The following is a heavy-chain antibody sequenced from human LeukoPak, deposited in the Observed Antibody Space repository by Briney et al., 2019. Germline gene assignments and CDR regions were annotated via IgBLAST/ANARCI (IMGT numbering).Heavy chain of an antibody. CDR1: GFTFSSYE. CDR3: ARGGLRGVGAFDI. V-gene: IGHV3-48*03. CDR2: ISTSGGII. D-gene: IGHD3-10*01. J-gene: IGHJ3*02. Sequence: GGSLRLSCAASGFTFSSYEVNWVRQAPGKGLEWFSYISTSGGIIYYADSVKGRFTISRDNAKNSLYLQMNSLRAEDTAVYYCARGGLRGVGAFDIWGQGTMVTVSS.